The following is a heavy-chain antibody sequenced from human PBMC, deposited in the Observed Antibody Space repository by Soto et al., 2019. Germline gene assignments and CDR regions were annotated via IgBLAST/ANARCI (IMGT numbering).Heavy chain of an antibody. CDR2: INPGGSIT. D-gene: IGHD2-8*01. CDR1: GFIFSNYA. V-gene: IGHV3-74*01. CDR3: ARVPTGKYGVWNY. J-gene: IGHJ4*02. Sequence: GGSLRLSCAASGFIFSNYAMSWVRQAPGKGLVWVSRINPGGSITAYADSVKGRFTISRDNAKNTLYLQMNSLRGDDTAVYYCARVPTGKYGVWNYWGQGTLVTVSS.